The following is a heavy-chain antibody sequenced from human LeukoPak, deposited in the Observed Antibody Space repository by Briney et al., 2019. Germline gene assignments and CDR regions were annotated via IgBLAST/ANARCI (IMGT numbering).Heavy chain of an antibody. V-gene: IGHV3-74*01. CDR2: ISSDGSST. CDR1: GFTFSTYW. D-gene: IGHD4-17*01. J-gene: IGHJ4*02. Sequence: GGSLRLPCAASGFTFSTYWMHWVRQAPGKGLVWLSRISSDGSSTNYADSVKGRFAISRDNAKNTLYLQMNSLRAEDTAVYYCARDYGEGGYYFDYWGQGTPVTVSS. CDR3: ARDYGEGGYYFDY.